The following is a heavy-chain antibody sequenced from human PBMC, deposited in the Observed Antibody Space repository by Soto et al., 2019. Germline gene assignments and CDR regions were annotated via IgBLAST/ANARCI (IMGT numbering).Heavy chain of an antibody. J-gene: IGHJ5*02. Sequence: QVQLQESGPGLVEPSQTLSLTCSVSGGSISSGDYYWSWIRQPPGKGLEWIGYMFYVGATYYNPSLKSRVPFSVTPPKIQFSWNLSPVIAAERAGYLCARAGSFCSGPPGRGRIWSAPWGQGTLSPSPQ. D-gene: IGHD3-3*01. CDR2: MFYVGAT. CDR3: ARAGSFCSGPPGRGRIWSAP. CDR1: GGSISSGDYY. V-gene: IGHV4-30-4*01.